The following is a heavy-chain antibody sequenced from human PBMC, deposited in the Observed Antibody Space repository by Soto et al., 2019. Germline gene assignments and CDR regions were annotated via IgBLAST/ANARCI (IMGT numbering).Heavy chain of an antibody. CDR2: INHSGST. CDR1: GGSFSGYY. J-gene: IGHJ5*02. D-gene: IGHD3-3*01. Sequence: SETLSLTCAVYGGSFSGYYWSWIRQPPGKWREWIGEINHSGSTNYNPSLKSRVTISVDTSKTQFSLKLSSVTAADTAVYYCARGSFKYYDFWSGYSPGWFDPWGQGTLVTVSS. CDR3: ARGSFKYYDFWSGYSPGWFDP. V-gene: IGHV4-34*01.